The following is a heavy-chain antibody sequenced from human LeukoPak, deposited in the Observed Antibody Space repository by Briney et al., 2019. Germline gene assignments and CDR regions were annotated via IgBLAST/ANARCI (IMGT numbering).Heavy chain of an antibody. CDR3: ATRDSARYYFDY. CDR1: GYTLTELS. J-gene: IGHJ4*02. Sequence: GASVKVSCKVSGYTLTELSMHWVRQAPGKGLEWIGGFDPEDGETIYAQKFQGRVTITEDTSTDTAYMELSSLRSEDTAVYYCATRDSARYYFDYWGQGTLVTVSS. CDR2: FDPEDGET. D-gene: IGHD2-21*02. V-gene: IGHV1-24*01.